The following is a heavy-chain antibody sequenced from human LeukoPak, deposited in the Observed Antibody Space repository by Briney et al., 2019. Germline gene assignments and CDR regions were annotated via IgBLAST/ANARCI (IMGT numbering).Heavy chain of an antibody. J-gene: IGHJ5*02. Sequence: SETLSLTCTVSGGSISSYYWSWIRQPPGKGLEWIGYIYYSGSTNYNPSLKSRVTMSVDTSKNQFSLKLSSVTAADTAVYYCARVLVGRNWFDPWGQGTLVTVSS. CDR2: IYYSGST. V-gene: IGHV4-59*12. CDR1: GGSISSYY. CDR3: ARVLVGRNWFDP.